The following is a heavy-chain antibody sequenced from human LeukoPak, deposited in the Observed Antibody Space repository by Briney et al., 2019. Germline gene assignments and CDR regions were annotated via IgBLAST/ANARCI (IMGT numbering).Heavy chain of an antibody. Sequence: GAAVNVSFNFSGYTLTHSDIHWVRQAPGKGLEWMGAFDPDRSETVYSHKFQGRLTFTQDTAIETAYMELTSLTSEDTAAIFCATRQPYYDTDDSWGQGTLVTVSS. V-gene: IGHV1-24*01. CDR1: GYTLTHSD. CDR3: ATRQPYYDTDDS. J-gene: IGHJ1*01. CDR2: FDPDRSET. D-gene: IGHD3-22*01.